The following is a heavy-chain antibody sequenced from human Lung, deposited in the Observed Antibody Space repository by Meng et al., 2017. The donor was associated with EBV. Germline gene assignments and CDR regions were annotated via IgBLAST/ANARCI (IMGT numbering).Heavy chain of an antibody. D-gene: IGHD5-18*01. CDR3: ARAVDTGYFDY. J-gene: IGHJ4*02. CDR1: GGPISRGVHY. CDR2: IYYSGST. Sequence: QPPASGPELVTPSPTLSLPCTFSGGPISRGVHYWSWICQHPGKSLEWIGYIYYSGSTYYNPSLKSLVSISVDTSNNQFSLKLSSVTAADTAVYYCARAVDTGYFDYWGQGTLVTVSS. V-gene: IGHV4-31*01.